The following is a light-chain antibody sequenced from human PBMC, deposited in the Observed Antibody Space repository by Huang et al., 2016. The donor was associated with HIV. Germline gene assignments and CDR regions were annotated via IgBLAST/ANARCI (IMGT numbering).Light chain of an antibody. V-gene: IGKV3-11*01. Sequence: EIVLTQSPATLSLSPGERATLSCRASQSISFYLGWYQQKPGQAPRLLISASSNRATGIPARFSGSGSGTDFTLTISSLEPEDFAVYYCQHRSNWPRTFGQGTKVEIK. J-gene: IGKJ1*01. CDR3: QHRSNWPRT. CDR1: QSISFY. CDR2: ASS.